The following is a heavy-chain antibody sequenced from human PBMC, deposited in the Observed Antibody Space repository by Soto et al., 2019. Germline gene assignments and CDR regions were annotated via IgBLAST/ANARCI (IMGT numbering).Heavy chain of an antibody. CDR3: ARRLGATAPFFES. J-gene: IGHJ4*02. CDR1: GYTLTSYY. V-gene: IGHV1-46*01. D-gene: IGHD1-26*01. Sequence: QVHLVQSGAEVKRPGASVKVSCKASGYTLTSYYMDWVRQAPGQGLEWMGKINPSVGSTTSAQKFQGRITVTRDTATSRVYMELSSPRSEDTAVYYCARRLGATAPFFESWGQGTLVIVSS. CDR2: INPSVGST.